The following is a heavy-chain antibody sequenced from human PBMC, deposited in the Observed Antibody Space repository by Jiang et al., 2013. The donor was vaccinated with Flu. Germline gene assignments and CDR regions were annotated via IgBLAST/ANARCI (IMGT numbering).Heavy chain of an antibody. D-gene: IGHD4-17*01. CDR1: GGSISSYY. V-gene: IGHV4-59*01. CDR2: IITVGST. Sequence: SGGSISSYYWSWIRQPPGKGLEWIGYIITVGSTNXNPSLKSRVTISVDTSKNQFSLKLSSVTAADTAVYFCARVNRRGYGDYIFDWFDPWGQGTLVTVSS. CDR3: ARVNRRGYGDYIFDWFDP. J-gene: IGHJ5*02.